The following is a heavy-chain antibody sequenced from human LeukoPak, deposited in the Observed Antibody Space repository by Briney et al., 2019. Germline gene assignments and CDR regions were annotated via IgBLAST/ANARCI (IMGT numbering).Heavy chain of an antibody. Sequence: ASVKVSCKASGGTFSSYAISWVRQAPGQGLEWMGGIIPIFGTANYAQKFQGRVTITADESTSTAYMELSSLRSEDTAVYYCAYIDSSGWYREDYWGQGTLVTVSS. CDR2: IIPIFGTA. CDR3: AYIDSSGWYREDY. D-gene: IGHD6-19*01. CDR1: GGTFSSYA. V-gene: IGHV1-69*13. J-gene: IGHJ4*02.